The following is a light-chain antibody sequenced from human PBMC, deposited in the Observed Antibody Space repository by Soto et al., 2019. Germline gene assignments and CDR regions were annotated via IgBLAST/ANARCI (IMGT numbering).Light chain of an antibody. CDR3: AAWDGSLNGYV. V-gene: IGLV1-44*01. CDR1: SSNIGRNT. Sequence: QSVLTQPPSTSGNPGQRVTISCSGSSSNIGRNTVNWYQHLPGTAPKLLIYSNNQRPSGVPDRFSGSKSGTSASLAVSGLQSEDEADYYCAAWDGSLNGYVFGTGTKLTVL. J-gene: IGLJ1*01. CDR2: SNN.